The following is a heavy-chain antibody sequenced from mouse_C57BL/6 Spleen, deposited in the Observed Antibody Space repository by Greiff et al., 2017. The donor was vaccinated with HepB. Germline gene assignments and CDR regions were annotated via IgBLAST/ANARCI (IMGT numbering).Heavy chain of an antibody. CDR3: AREDGSRHVWAMDY. Sequence: EVMLVESEGGLVQPGSSMKLSCTASGFTFSDYYMHWVRQVPEKGLEWVANINDDGGSTYYLDSLKSRFIISRDNTKNIPYLQMSSLKSEETATYYCAREDGSRHVWAMDYWGQGTSVTVSS. CDR1: GFTFSDYY. J-gene: IGHJ4*01. D-gene: IGHD1-1*01. V-gene: IGHV5-16*01. CDR2: INDDGGST.